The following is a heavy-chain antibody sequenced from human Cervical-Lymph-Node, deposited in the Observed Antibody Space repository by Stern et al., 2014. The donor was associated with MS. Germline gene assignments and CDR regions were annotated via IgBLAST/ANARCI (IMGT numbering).Heavy chain of an antibody. CDR3: ARRIEGRREVVMWFDP. V-gene: IGHV1-8*01. Sequence: VQLLESGAEVKRPGASVKVSCKASGYSFTSFDINWVREAKGQGLEWVGWVNPNSGKTGYAQKFQGRVTMTRNTSIDTVYMELSSLKSEDTAVYYCARRIEGRREVVMWFDPWGQGTLVTVSS. J-gene: IGHJ5*02. CDR1: GYSFTSFD. CDR2: VNPNSGKT. D-gene: IGHD1-26*01.